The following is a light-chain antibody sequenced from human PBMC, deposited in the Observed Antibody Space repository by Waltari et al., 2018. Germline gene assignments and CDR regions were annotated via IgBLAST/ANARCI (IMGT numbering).Light chain of an antibody. Sequence: QSWLTQPPSASATPGQVVTLTCTRSSPHLGGYSVVLYQQVPGTPPTLLMYSNIRRPSGVPDRFSGSPSGTPASLAISGLQSDDAADYYCATWDDSLNVPVFGGGTRVTVL. CDR2: SNI. CDR3: ATWDDSLNVPV. CDR1: SPHLGGYS. V-gene: IGLV1-44*01. J-gene: IGLJ3*02.